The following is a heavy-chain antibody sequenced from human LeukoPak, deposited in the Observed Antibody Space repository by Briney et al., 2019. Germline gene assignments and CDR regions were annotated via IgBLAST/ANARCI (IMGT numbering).Heavy chain of an antibody. CDR2: INHSGST. J-gene: IGHJ4*02. Sequence: SSETLSLTCAVYGGSFSGYYWSWIRQPPGKGLEWIGEINHSGSTNYNPSLKSRVTISVDTSKNQFSLKLSSVTAADTAVYYCARDCTNGVCHLSYWGQGTLVTVSS. D-gene: IGHD2-8*01. CDR3: ARDCTNGVCHLSY. V-gene: IGHV4-34*01. CDR1: GGSFSGYY.